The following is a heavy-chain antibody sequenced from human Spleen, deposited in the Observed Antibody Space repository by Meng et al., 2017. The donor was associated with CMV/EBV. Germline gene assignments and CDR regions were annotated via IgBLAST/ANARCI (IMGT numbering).Heavy chain of an antibody. V-gene: IGHV4-39*01. D-gene: IGHD6-13*01. CDR1: VDSFSSGTSS. CDR3: ARQRQLLGDFDS. CDR2: IAYSGTI. Sequence: QVQLQDSGPGLVKPSETLSLTCNVSVDSFSSGTSSWGWIRQPPGKGLEWSGTIAYSGTIYYNPSLKSRVTISADTSKNQFSLRLISVAAADTAVYYCARQRQLLGDFDSWGQGTLVTVSS. J-gene: IGHJ4*02.